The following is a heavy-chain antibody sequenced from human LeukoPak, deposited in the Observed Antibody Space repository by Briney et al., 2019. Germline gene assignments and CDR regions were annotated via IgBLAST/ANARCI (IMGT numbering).Heavy chain of an antibody. CDR1: GGSISSGTYS. J-gene: IGHJ3*02. D-gene: IGHD1-26*01. V-gene: IGHV4-30-4*07. CDR3: ARDGRYYYAFDI. Sequence: SETLSLTCAVSGGSISSGTYSWSWLRQPPGKGLGWIGYIYYSGTAYNNPSLMSRATISADTTNNQFSLKLGSVTAADTAVYYCARDGRYYYAFDIWGQGTMVTVSS. CDR2: IYYSGTA.